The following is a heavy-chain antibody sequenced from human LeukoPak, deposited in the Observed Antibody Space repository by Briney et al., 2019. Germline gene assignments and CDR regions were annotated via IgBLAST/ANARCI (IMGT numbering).Heavy chain of an antibody. CDR3: AKDRGPWGTYGDTNWFDP. Sequence: PGGSLRLPCAASGFTFSSYGIHWVRQAPGKGLEWVAFIRYDGSHTYYADSVRGRFIISRDNSKNTLCLQLHSLRAEDTALYYCAKDRGPWGTYGDTNWFDPWGQGTLVTVSS. CDR2: IRYDGSHT. CDR1: GFTFSSYG. J-gene: IGHJ5*02. D-gene: IGHD3-16*01. V-gene: IGHV3-30*02.